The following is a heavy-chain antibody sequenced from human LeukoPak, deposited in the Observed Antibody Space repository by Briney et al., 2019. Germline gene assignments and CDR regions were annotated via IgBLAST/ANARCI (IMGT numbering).Heavy chain of an antibody. Sequence: WGSLRLSCAASGFTFSSYAMSWVRQAPGKGLEWVSGISGSDGSTNYADSVKGRFTISRENSKNTLYLQMNSLRAEDTAVYYCARDANSDYVWGSYLDAFDIWGQGTMVTVSS. CDR1: GFTFSSYA. CDR2: ISGSDGST. V-gene: IGHV3-23*01. CDR3: ARDANSDYVWGSYLDAFDI. D-gene: IGHD3-16*02. J-gene: IGHJ3*02.